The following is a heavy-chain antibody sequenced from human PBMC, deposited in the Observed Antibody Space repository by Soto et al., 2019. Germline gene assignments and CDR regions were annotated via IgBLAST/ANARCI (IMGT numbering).Heavy chain of an antibody. CDR2: IYSGGST. J-gene: IGHJ6*02. CDR1: GFTVSSNY. D-gene: IGHD3-10*01. V-gene: IGHV3-53*01. CDR3: ARDGSGIYYYYGMDV. Sequence: GGSLRLSCAASGFTVSSNYMSWVRQAPGKGLEWVSVIYSGGSTYYADSVKGRFTISRDNSKNTLNLQMNSLRAEDTAVYYCARDGSGIYYYYGMDVWGQGTTVTVSS.